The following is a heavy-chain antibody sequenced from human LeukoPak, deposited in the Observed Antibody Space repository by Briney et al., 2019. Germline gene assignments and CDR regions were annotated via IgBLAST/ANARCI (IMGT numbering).Heavy chain of an antibody. CDR2: TYYRSKWDY. CDR3: ARNYYGSGSYYSHFDY. J-gene: IGHJ4*02. Sequence: SQTLSLTCAISGDSVSSNSATWNWIRQSPSRGLEWLGRTYYRSKWDYDYAVPVKSRITINPDTSKNQFSLQLKSVTPEDTAVYYCARNYYGSGSYYSHFDYWGQGTLVTVSS. V-gene: IGHV6-1*01. D-gene: IGHD3-10*01. CDR1: GDSVSSNSAT.